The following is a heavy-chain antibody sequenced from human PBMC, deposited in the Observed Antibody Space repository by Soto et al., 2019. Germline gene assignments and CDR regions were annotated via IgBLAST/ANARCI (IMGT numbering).Heavy chain of an antibody. CDR2: ISRDGGTK. D-gene: IGHD2-8*02. CDR1: GFTVSSYG. CDR3: TGEVASGY. Sequence: VQLVESGGGVVQPGGSLRLSCAVSGFTVSSYGMHWVRQAPGKGLEWVAVISRDGGTKFYADSVKGRLTISKDNSRNTLFMEMNSLRGDDMAVYYCTGEVASGYWGQGTLVTVSS. J-gene: IGHJ4*02. V-gene: IGHV3-30*03.